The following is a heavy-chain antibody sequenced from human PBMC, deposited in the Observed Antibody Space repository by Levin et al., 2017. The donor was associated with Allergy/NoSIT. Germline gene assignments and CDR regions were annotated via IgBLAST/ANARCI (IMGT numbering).Heavy chain of an antibody. CDR1: GYIFTSHG. CDR3: AKDLVSGPSDF. V-gene: IGHV3-33*06. Sequence: PGESLKISCVTSGYIFTSHGIHWVRQAPGKGLEWVAVMWADGTRQDYIDSVRGRFIVSRDDSKRTVFLQMDSLRSEDTATYYCAKDLVSGPSDFWGQGTLVTVSS. CDR2: MWADGTRQ. D-gene: IGHD3-3*01. J-gene: IGHJ4*02.